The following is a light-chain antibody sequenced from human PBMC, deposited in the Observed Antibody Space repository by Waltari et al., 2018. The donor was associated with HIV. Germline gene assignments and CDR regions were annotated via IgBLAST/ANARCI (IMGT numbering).Light chain of an antibody. CDR3: QQYGRSPPNT. CDR1: QSVSSSY. CDR2: GAS. V-gene: IGKV3-20*01. Sequence: EIVLTQSPGTLSLSPGEGATLSCRASQSVSSSYFAWYQQKPGQAPRLLIYGASIRATDIPDRFSGSGSGTDFTLTITRLEPEDIAVYYCQQYGRSPPNTFGQGTRLEIK. J-gene: IGKJ5*01.